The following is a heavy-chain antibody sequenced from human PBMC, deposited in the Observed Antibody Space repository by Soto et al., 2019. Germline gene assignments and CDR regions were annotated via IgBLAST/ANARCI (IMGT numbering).Heavy chain of an antibody. CDR2: IVVGSGNT. CDR1: GFTFTSSA. CDR3: AADPAYYYDSSGSKAFDI. D-gene: IGHD3-22*01. V-gene: IGHV1-58*02. Sequence: SVKVSCKASGFTFTSSAMQWVRQARGQRLEWIGWIVVGSGNTNYAQKFQERVTITRDMSTSAAYMELSSLRPEDTAVYYCAADPAYYYDSSGSKAFDIWGQGTMVTVSS. J-gene: IGHJ3*02.